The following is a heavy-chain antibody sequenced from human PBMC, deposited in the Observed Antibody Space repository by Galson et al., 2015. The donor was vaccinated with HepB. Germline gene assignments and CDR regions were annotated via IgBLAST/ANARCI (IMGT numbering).Heavy chain of an antibody. D-gene: IGHD6-19*01. J-gene: IGHJ3*02. CDR3: AKDLMAVAGKLSAFDI. CDR2: ISWNSGSI. V-gene: IGHV3-9*01. CDR1: GFTFDDYA. Sequence: SLRLSCAASGFTFDDYAMHWVRQAPGKGLEWVSGISWNSGSIGYADSVKGRLTISRDNAKNSLYLQMNSLRAEDTALYYCAKDLMAVAGKLSAFDIWGQGTMVTVSS.